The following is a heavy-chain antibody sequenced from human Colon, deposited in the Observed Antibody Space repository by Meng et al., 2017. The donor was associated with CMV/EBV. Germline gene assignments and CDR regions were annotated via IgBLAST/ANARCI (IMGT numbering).Heavy chain of an antibody. CDR3: AKADYYDGSGYYFDY. CDR1: GFTFSPYA. V-gene: IGHV3-23*01. D-gene: IGHD3-22*01. J-gene: IGHJ4*02. Sequence: SGFTFSPYAMGWVRQAPGKGLEWVSSISGTGGNTYYADSVKGRFTISRDDSHNTLFLHMNSLRAEDTAVYYCAKADYYDGSGYYFDYWGQGTLVTVSS. CDR2: ISGTGGNT.